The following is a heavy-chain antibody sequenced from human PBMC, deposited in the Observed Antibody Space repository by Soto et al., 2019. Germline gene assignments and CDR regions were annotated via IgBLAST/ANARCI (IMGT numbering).Heavy chain of an antibody. CDR1: GGSFSGYY. CDR3: ASFSGSRSFDP. CDR2: INHSGST. Sequence: QVQLQQWGAGLLKPSETLSLTCAVYGGSFSGYYWSWIRQPPGKGLEWIGEINHSGSTNYNPSLKSRVTLSVDTSKNQFSLKLSSVTAADTAVYYCASFSGSRSFDPWGQGTLVTVSS. J-gene: IGHJ5*02. V-gene: IGHV4-34*01. D-gene: IGHD1-26*01.